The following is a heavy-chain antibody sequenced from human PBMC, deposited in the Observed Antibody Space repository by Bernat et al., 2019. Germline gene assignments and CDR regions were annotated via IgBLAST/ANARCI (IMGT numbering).Heavy chain of an antibody. CDR1: GFTFGTFA. V-gene: IGHV3-23*04. D-gene: IGHD2-21*01. CDR3: AKFRGQLIRNYYMNV. CDR2: MTGGGTT. Sequence: ELRLVESGGDLVQPGGSLRLSCAASGFTFGTFAMSWVRQAPGKGLEWVSAMTGGGTTYYADSVKGRVIISRDNSKNMLFMQRKSLTAEDTAVYYCAKFRGQLIRNYYMNVWGEGTTVTVS. J-gene: IGHJ6*03.